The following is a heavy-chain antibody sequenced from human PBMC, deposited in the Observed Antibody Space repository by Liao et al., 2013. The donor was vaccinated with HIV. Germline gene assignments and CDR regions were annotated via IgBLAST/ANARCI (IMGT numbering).Heavy chain of an antibody. Sequence: QVQLQESGPGLVKPSQTLSLTCTVSGDSISSGSYYWSWIRQPAGKGLEWIGRINTSGSTKYNPSLKSRVTISVDTSKNQFSLKVSSVTAADTAVYYCARGIAVXVAAFDWFDPWGQGTLVAVSS. CDR2: INTSGST. J-gene: IGHJ5*02. D-gene: IGHD2-15*01. CDR3: ARGIAVXVAAFDWFDP. V-gene: IGHV4-61*02. CDR1: GDSISSGSYY.